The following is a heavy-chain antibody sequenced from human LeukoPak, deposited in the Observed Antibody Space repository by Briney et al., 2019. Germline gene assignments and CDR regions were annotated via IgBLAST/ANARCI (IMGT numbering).Heavy chain of an antibody. CDR2: ISAYNGNT. Sequence: ASVKVSCKASGYTFTSYGISWVRQAPGQGLEWMGWISAYNGNTNYAQKLQGRVTMTTDTSMSTAYMELRSLRSDDTAVYYCARNLYCTNGVCYTFDYWGQGTLVTVSS. D-gene: IGHD2-8*01. CDR1: GYTFTSYG. J-gene: IGHJ4*02. CDR3: ARNLYCTNGVCYTFDY. V-gene: IGHV1-18*01.